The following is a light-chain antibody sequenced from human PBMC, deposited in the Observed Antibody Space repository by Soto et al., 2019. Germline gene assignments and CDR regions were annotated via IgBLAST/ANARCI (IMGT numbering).Light chain of an antibody. CDR3: QQYGSSPWT. CDR2: GAS. J-gene: IGKJ1*01. V-gene: IGKV3-20*01. Sequence: EIVLTQSPGTLSLSPGERATLSCRASQSVSSSYLAWYQQKAGQAPRLLIDGASSMAPGIPYRFSGSGSGTDVTLTISRLEPEDFAAYYCQQYGSSPWTFGHGTKVEI. CDR1: QSVSSSY.